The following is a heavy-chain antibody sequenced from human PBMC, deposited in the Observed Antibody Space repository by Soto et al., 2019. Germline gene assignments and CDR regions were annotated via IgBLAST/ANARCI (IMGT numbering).Heavy chain of an antibody. CDR2: IPYDGSNK. Sequence: GGSLRLSCAASGFTFSSYGMHWVRQAPGKGLEWVAVIPYDGSNKYYADSVKGRFTISRDNSKNTLYLQMNSLRAEDTAVYYCAKERTEFWYSSSWSGDYWGQGTLVTVSS. CDR3: AKERTEFWYSSSWSGDY. D-gene: IGHD6-13*01. CDR1: GFTFSSYG. J-gene: IGHJ4*02. V-gene: IGHV3-30*18.